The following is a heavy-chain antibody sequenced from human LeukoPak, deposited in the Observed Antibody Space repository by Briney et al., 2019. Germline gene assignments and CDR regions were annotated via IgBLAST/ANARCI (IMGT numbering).Heavy chain of an antibody. CDR3: AGGGRNCYDSSGYPQDY. J-gene: IGHJ4*02. Sequence: YPSETLSLTCTVSGGSITRFYWSWIRQAPGKGLEWVSYISSSGSTIYYADSVKGRFTISRDNAKNSLYLQMNSLRAEDTAVYYCAGGGRNCYDSSGYPQDYWGQGTLVTVSS. V-gene: IGHV3-11*04. D-gene: IGHD3-22*01. CDR2: ISSSGSTI. CDR1: GGSITRFY.